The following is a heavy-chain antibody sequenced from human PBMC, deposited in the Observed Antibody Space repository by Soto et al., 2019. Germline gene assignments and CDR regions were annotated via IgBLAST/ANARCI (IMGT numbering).Heavy chain of an antibody. CDR1: EDTFTSYY. CDR3: ARERATTWRADGCYYYGLDV. Sequence: ASVKVSCKAFEDTFTSYYMHWVRQAPGQGLEWMGMINPSGGSTTYAHKFQGRVTLTWDTSTSTAYMGLSSLRAEDTAVYYCARERATTWRADGCYYYGLDVWGRGTTVTVS. V-gene: IGHV1-46*01. CDR2: INPSGGST. D-gene: IGHD1-1*01. J-gene: IGHJ6*02.